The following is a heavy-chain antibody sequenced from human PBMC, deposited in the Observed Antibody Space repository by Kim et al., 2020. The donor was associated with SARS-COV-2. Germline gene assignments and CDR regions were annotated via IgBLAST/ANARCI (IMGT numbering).Heavy chain of an antibody. J-gene: IGHJ6*02. V-gene: IGHV1-69*13. CDR3: ASSTGYSSYGMDV. D-gene: IGHD6-13*01. CDR2: IIPIFGTA. CDR1: GGTFSSYA. Sequence: SVKVSCKASGGTFSSYAISWVRQAPGQGLEWMGGIIPIFGTANYAQKFQGRVTITADESTSTAYMELSSLRSEDMAVYYCASSTGYSSYGMDVWGQGTTVTVSS.